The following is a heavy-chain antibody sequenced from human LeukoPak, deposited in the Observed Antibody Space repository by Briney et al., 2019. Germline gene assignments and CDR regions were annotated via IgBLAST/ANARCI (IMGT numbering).Heavy chain of an antibody. J-gene: IGHJ4*02. V-gene: IGHV3-23*01. D-gene: IGHD3-3*01. CDR1: GFTFSSYA. CDR3: AKGGGGVGPFTHNYFDY. CDR2: ISSSGGST. Sequence: GGSLRLSCAASGFTFSSYAMSWVRQAPGKGLEWVSAISSSGGSTYYADSVKGRFTISRDSSKNTLYLQMNSLRAEDTAVYCCAKGGGGVGPFTHNYFDYWGQGTLVTVSS.